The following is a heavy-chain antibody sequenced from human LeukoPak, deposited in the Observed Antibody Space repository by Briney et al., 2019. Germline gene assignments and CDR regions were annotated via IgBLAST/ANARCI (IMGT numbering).Heavy chain of an antibody. Sequence: SETLSLTCAVYGGSFSGYYWSWIRQPPGKGLEWIGYIYYSGSTNYNPSLKSRVTISVDTSKNQFSLKLSSVTAADTAVYYCARRGRNCSGGSCYNWFDPWGQGTLVTVSS. CDR3: ARRGRNCSGGSCYNWFDP. V-gene: IGHV4-59*01. D-gene: IGHD2-15*01. CDR2: IYYSGST. CDR1: GGSFSGYY. J-gene: IGHJ5*02.